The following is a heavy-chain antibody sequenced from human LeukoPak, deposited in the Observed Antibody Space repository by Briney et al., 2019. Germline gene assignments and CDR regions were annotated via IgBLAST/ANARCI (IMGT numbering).Heavy chain of an antibody. CDR1: GYSFTSYW. Sequence: GESLKISCKGSGYSFTSYWIGWVRQMPGKGLEWMGIIYPGDSDTRYSPSFQGQVTISADRSISTAYLQWSSLKASDTAMYYCASQPGIAAAGMEDWGQGTLITVSS. J-gene: IGHJ4*02. CDR3: ASQPGIAAAGMED. D-gene: IGHD6-13*01. CDR2: IYPGDSDT. V-gene: IGHV5-51*01.